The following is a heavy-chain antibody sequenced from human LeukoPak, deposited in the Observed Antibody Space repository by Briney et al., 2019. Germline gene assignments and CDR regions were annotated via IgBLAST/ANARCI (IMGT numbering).Heavy chain of an antibody. CDR3: AKDSKVAAAGYFFDY. J-gene: IGHJ4*02. CDR2: ISSSSSYI. D-gene: IGHD6-13*01. Sequence: GGSLRLSCPASGFTFSDYSMNWVRQASGKGLEWVSSISSSSSYIYYADSVKGRFTISRDNAKNSLYLQMNSLRADDTAVYHCAKDSKVAAAGYFFDYWGQGTLVTVSS. V-gene: IGHV3-21*01. CDR1: GFTFSDYS.